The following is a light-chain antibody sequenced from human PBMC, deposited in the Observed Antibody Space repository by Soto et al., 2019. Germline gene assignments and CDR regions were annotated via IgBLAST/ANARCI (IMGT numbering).Light chain of an antibody. Sequence: QSVLTQPRSVSGSPGRSVTISCTGTSSDVGGYNYVSWYQQHPGKAPKLMIYDVSKRPSGVPDRFPGSKSGNTASLTISGLQAEDEADYYCCSYAGSYTYVFGTGTKVT. CDR2: DVS. CDR3: CSYAGSYTYV. CDR1: SSDVGGYNY. V-gene: IGLV2-11*01. J-gene: IGLJ1*01.